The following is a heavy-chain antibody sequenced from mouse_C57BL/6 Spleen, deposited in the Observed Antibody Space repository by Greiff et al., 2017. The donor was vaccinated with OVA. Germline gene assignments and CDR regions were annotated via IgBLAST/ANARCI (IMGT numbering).Heavy chain of an antibody. Sequence: VQLQQSGAELVKPGASVKISCKASGYAFSSYWMNWVKQRPGKGLEWIGQFYPGDGDTNYNGKFKGKATLTADNSSSTASMQLSSLTSEDSAVYFCAIYYDYEWCAYWGQGTLVTVSA. CDR1: GYAFSSYW. CDR3: AIYYDYEWCAY. CDR2: FYPGDGDT. D-gene: IGHD2-4*01. V-gene: IGHV1-80*01. J-gene: IGHJ3*01.